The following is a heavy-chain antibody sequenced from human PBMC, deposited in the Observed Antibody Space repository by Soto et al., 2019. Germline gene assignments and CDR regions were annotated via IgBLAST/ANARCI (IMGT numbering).Heavy chain of an antibody. CDR1: GGTFSSYT. CDR2: IIPILGIA. Sequence: QVQLVQSGAEVKKPGSSVKVSCKASGGTFSSYTISWVRQAPGQGLEWMGRIIPILGIANYAQKFQGRVTITADKSTSTAYMELSSLRSEDTAVYYCARDTMIVVVGKINFDYWGHGTLVTVSS. J-gene: IGHJ4*01. D-gene: IGHD3-22*01. V-gene: IGHV1-69*02. CDR3: ARDTMIVVVGKINFDY.